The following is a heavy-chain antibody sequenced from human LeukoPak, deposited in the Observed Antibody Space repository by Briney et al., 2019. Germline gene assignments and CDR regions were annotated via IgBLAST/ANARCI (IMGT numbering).Heavy chain of an antibody. D-gene: IGHD4-23*01. CDR3: ARGIFYGGRNQYIWFDL. J-gene: IGHJ5*02. V-gene: IGHV4-34*01. Sequence: SETLSLTCAVYGGPFRGFFWSWLRQAPGKGLEWVGEISHSGSSSYNPSLKSRITISVDTSKSQFSLRLTSVTAADTAVYYCARGIFYGGRNQYIWFDLWGQGTLVTVSS. CDR2: ISHSGSS. CDR1: GGPFRGFF.